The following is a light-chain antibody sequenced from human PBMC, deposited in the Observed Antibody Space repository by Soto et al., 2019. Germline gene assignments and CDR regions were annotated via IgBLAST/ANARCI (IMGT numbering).Light chain of an antibody. V-gene: IGKV3-20*01. CDR3: QHYMSSVT. J-gene: IGKJ1*01. CDR1: QSVDSTF. Sequence: EIVLTQSPGSLSLSPGERATLSCRASQSVDSTFFAWYQKKPGQAPRLLMYGVSKGATGIPGRFSGSGSGTDFTLTISRLEPEDFAVYYCQHYMSSVTFGQGTRVEIK. CDR2: GVS.